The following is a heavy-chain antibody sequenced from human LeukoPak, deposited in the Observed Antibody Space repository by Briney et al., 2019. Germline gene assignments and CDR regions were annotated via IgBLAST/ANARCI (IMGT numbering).Heavy chain of an antibody. CDR3: ARAFGDYGDSPPDY. CDR1: GGSISSYY. Sequence: PSETLSLTCTVSGGSISSYYWSWIRQPPGKGLEWIGYIYYSGSTNYNPSLKSRVTISVDTSKNQFSLKLSSVTAADTAVYYCARAFGDYGDSPPDYWGQGTLVTVSS. V-gene: IGHV4-59*01. J-gene: IGHJ4*02. CDR2: IYYSGST. D-gene: IGHD4-17*01.